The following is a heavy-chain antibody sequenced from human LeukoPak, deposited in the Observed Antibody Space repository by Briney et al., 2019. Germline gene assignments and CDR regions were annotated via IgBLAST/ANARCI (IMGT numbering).Heavy chain of an antibody. CDR1: GFTFSSYA. V-gene: IGHV3-7*01. J-gene: IGHJ4*02. D-gene: IGHD2-8*01. Sequence: GGSLRLSCAASGFTFSSYAMSWGRQAPGKGLEWVANINQDGSEKYYVDSVKGRFTISRDNVKDSLYLQMNSLRAEDTAVYYCARDRVWTVLYWGQGTLVSVSS. CDR3: ARDRVWTVLY. CDR2: INQDGSEK.